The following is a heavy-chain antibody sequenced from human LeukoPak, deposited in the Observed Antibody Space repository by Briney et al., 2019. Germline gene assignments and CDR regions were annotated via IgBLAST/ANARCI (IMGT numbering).Heavy chain of an antibody. J-gene: IGHJ4*02. CDR2: FDPEDGEP. Sequence: ASVKVSCKVSGYTLTELSMHWVRQAPGKGLEWMGGFDPEDGEPIYAQKFQGRVTMTEDTSTDTAYMELSSLKSEDTAVYYCATSIVGATDFDFWGQGTQVTVSS. V-gene: IGHV1-24*01. CDR3: ATSIVGATDFDF. CDR1: GYTLTELS. D-gene: IGHD1-26*01.